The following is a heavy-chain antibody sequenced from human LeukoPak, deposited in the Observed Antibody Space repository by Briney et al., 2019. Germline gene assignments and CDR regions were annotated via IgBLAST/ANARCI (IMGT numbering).Heavy chain of an antibody. CDR3: ARRRPPGYSSGWYGGNFDY. V-gene: IGHV4-59*12. J-gene: IGHJ4*02. CDR2: IYYSGST. D-gene: IGHD6-19*01. Sequence: SETLPLTCTVSGGSISSYYWSWIRQPPGKGLEWIGYIYYSGSTNYNPSLKSRVTISVDTSKNQFSLKLSSVTAADTAVYYCARRRPPGYSSGWYGGNFDYWGQGTLVTVSS. CDR1: GGSISSYY.